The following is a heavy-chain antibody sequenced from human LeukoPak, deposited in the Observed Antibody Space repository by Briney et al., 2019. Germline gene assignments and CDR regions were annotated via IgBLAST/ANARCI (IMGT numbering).Heavy chain of an antibody. Sequence: SGGSLRLSCAASGFTFSSYGMSWVRQAPGKGLEWVSAISGSGGSTYYADSVKGRFTISRDNSKNTLYLQMNSLRAEDTAVYYCARVSAGVIGMKDVFDIWGQGTMVTVSS. CDR1: GFTFSSYG. V-gene: IGHV3-23*01. CDR3: ARVSAGVIGMKDVFDI. CDR2: ISGSGGST. D-gene: IGHD3-16*02. J-gene: IGHJ3*02.